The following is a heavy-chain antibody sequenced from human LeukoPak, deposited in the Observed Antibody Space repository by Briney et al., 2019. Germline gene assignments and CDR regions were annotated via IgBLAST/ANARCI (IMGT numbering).Heavy chain of an antibody. V-gene: IGHV3-23*01. Sequence: GGSLRLSCAASGFTFSSYVMSWVRQAPGKGLEWVSAISGSGGSTYYADSVKGRFTISRDNSKNTLYLQMNSLRPEDTAVYYCAKGGDILTGYYLYWYFDLWGRGTLVTVSS. D-gene: IGHD3-9*01. J-gene: IGHJ2*01. CDR3: AKGGDILTGYYLYWYFDL. CDR2: ISGSGGST. CDR1: GFTFSSYV.